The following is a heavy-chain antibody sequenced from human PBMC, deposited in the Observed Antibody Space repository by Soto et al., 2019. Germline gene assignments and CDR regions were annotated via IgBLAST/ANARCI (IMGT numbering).Heavy chain of an antibody. CDR3: VRRGLFPIIDY. D-gene: IGHD2-21*01. V-gene: IGHV4-59*01. CDR1: GGSIISYY. J-gene: IGHJ4*02. CDR2: IYYSGST. Sequence: SETLSLTCTVSGGSIISYYWSWILQPPGKGLEWIGYIYYSGSTNYNPSLKSRVTISVDTSKNQFSLKLSSVTAADTAVYYCVRRGLFPIIDYWGQGTLVTVSS.